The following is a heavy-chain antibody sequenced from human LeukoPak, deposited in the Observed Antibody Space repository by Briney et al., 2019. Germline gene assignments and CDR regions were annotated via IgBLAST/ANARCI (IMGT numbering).Heavy chain of an antibody. CDR2: ISSSGSTI. D-gene: IGHD3-3*01. V-gene: IGHV3-11*01. Sequence: PGGSLRLSCAASGFTFSDYYMSWIRQAPGKGLEWVSYISSSGSTIYYADSVKGRFTISRDNAKNSLYLQMNSLRAEDTAVYYCAKDTIKFTIPGYFDYWGQGTLVTVSS. CDR3: AKDTIKFTIPGYFDY. CDR1: GFTFSDYY. J-gene: IGHJ4*02.